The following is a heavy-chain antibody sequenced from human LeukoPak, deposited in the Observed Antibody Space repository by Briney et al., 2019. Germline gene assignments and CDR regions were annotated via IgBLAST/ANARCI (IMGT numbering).Heavy chain of an antibody. V-gene: IGHV4-34*01. CDR1: GGSFSGYY. J-gene: IGHJ6*02. CDR2: INHSGST. CDR3: ARDAGSALLWFGELWHYYYGMDV. Sequence: SETLSLTCAVYGGSFSGYYWSWIRQPPGKGLEWIGEINHSGSTNYNPSLKSRVTISVDTSKNQFSLKLSSVTAADTAVYYCARDAGSALLWFGELWHYYYGMDVWGQGTTVTVSS. D-gene: IGHD3-10*01.